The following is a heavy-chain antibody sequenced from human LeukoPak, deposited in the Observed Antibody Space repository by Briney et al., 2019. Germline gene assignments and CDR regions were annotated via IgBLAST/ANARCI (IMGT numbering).Heavy chain of an antibody. CDR3: ARDNSVGDIAWWFDP. Sequence: ASVKVSCKASGYTFTGYYMHWVRQAPGQGLEWMGLINPSGSSTLYAQKFQGRVTMTRDMSTTTDYMELSSLRSEDTAVYYCARDNSVGDIAWWFDPWGQGTLVTVSS. V-gene: IGHV1-46*01. CDR1: GYTFTGYY. D-gene: IGHD3-16*02. CDR2: INPSGSST. J-gene: IGHJ5*02.